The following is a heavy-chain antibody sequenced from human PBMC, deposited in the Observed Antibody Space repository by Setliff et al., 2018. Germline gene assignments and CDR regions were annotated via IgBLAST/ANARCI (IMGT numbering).Heavy chain of an antibody. D-gene: IGHD3-16*01. CDR2: IYTGGAV. CDR3: ARDQGSYGYRAFDS. Sequence: GGSLRLSCAASGFTVTSNYMGWVRQAPGKGLEWVSVIYTGGAVKYADSVKGRFTISRDNAKSSLYLQMNSLRAEDTAVYYCARDQGSYGYRAFDSWGQGALVTVSS. V-gene: IGHV3-53*01. J-gene: IGHJ4*02. CDR1: GFTVTSNY.